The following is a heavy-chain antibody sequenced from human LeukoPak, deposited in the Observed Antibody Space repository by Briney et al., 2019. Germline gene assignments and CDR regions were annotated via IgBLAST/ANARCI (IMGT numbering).Heavy chain of an antibody. D-gene: IGHD3-9*01. Sequence: GGSLRLSCAASGITFSSYAMSWVRQAPGKGLEWVSTISSSGGRTYYADSVKGRFTISRDNSKNTLYLQMNSLRAEDTAVYYCAALTTQPGGWGQGTLVTVSS. CDR2: ISSSGGRT. CDR3: AALTTQPGG. CDR1: GITFSSYA. J-gene: IGHJ4*02. V-gene: IGHV3-23*01.